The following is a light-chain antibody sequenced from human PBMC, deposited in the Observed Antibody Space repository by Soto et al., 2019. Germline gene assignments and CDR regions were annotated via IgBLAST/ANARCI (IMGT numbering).Light chain of an antibody. CDR1: RSVNNF. CDR2: DAS. CDR3: QQRSNWPSIT. J-gene: IGKJ5*01. Sequence: DIVLTQSPVTLSLSPGERATLSCRATRSVNNFVAWYQQKPGQAPSLLISDASNRATGIPDRFSASGSGTEFTVTISRLEPEDFGEYYCQQRSNWPSITIGQGTRLEIK. V-gene: IGKV3-11*01.